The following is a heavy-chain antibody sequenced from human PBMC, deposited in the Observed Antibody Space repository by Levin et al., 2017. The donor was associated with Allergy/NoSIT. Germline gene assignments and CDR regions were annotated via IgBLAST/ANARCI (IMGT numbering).Heavy chain of an antibody. CDR1: GFTFSNSA. CDR2: ISGSGGST. D-gene: IGHD3-3*01. Sequence: HTGGSLRLSCAASGFTFSNSAMSWVRQAPGKGLEWVSGISGSGGSTYYADSVKGRFTISRHNYKDTLYLQMNSLRAEDTAVYYCARVPRGIRFWYFDLWGRGSLVTVSS. J-gene: IGHJ2*01. V-gene: IGHV3-23*01. CDR3: ARVPRGIRFWYFDL.